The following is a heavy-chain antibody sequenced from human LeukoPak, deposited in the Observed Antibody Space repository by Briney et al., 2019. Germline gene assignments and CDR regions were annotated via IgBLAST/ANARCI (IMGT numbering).Heavy chain of an antibody. Sequence: KPSETLSLTCAVYGGSFSGYYWSWIRQHPGKGLEWIGYIYYSGSTYYNPSLKSRVTISVDTSKNQFSLKLSSVTAADTAVYYCARGNYYYYGMDVWGQGTTVTVSS. CDR2: IYYSGST. CDR1: GGSFSGYY. J-gene: IGHJ6*02. CDR3: ARGNYYYYGMDV. V-gene: IGHV4-31*11.